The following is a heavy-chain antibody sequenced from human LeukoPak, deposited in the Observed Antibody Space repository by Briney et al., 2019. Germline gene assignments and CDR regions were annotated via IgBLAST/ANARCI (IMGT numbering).Heavy chain of an antibody. V-gene: IGHV4-59*10. Sequence: PSETLSLTCAVYGGSFSGYYWSWIRQPPGKGLEWIGRIYSSGSTNYNPSLKSRVTMSVDRSKNQFSLKLSSVTAADTAVYYCARGHYDILTGYYRTLFDYWGQGTLVTVSS. CDR3: ARGHYDILTGYYRTLFDY. CDR1: GGSFSGYY. CDR2: IYSSGST. J-gene: IGHJ4*02. D-gene: IGHD3-9*01.